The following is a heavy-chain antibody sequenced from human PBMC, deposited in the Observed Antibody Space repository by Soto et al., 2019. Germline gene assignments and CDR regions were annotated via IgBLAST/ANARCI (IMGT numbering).Heavy chain of an antibody. CDR2: IYYSGST. Sequence: PSETLSLTCTVSGGSISSGGYDWSWIRQHPGKGLEWIGYIYYSGSTYYNPSLKSRVTISVDTSKNQFSLKLSFVTAADTAVYYCARGGGRTYYDILTGPYYFDYWGQGTLVTVSS. J-gene: IGHJ4*02. CDR1: GGSISSGGYD. V-gene: IGHV4-31*03. D-gene: IGHD3-9*01. CDR3: ARGGGRTYYDILTGPYYFDY.